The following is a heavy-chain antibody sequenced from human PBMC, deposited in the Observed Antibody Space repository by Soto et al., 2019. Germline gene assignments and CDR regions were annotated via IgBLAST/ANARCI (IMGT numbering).Heavy chain of an antibody. V-gene: IGHV1-8*01. CDR3: AREQVGWFDP. Sequence: ASVKVSCKASGYTFTSYDINWVRQATGQGLEWMGWMNPNSGNAGYAQKFQGRVTMTRNTSISTAYLVLSFLSFEFIAVYYCAREQVGWFDPWGQGTLVTVSS. J-gene: IGHJ5*02. CDR2: MNPNSGNA. CDR1: GYTFTSYD. D-gene: IGHD6-6*01.